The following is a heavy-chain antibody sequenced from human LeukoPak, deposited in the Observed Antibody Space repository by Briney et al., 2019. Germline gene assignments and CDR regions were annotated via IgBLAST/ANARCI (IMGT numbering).Heavy chain of an antibody. CDR1: GGSISSSSYY. Sequence: SETLSLTCTVSGGSISSSSYYWGWIRQPPGKGLEWIGSIYYSGSTYYNPSLKSRVTIPVDTSKNQFSLKLSSVTAADTALYYCARVLWQWHGHGWLDPWGQGTLVTVSS. V-gene: IGHV4-39*01. J-gene: IGHJ5*02. CDR2: IYYSGST. CDR3: ARVLWQWHGHGWLDP. D-gene: IGHD6-19*01.